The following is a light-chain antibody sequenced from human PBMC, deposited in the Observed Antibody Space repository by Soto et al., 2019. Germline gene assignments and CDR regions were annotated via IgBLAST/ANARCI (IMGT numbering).Light chain of an antibody. Sequence: DIQMTQSPSSLSASVGDRVTITCRASRSIRDSLAWYQQKPGRAPNLLIFDASSLQSGVPSRFSGSGSGTEFTLTISSLQPDDFATYYCQHYTIYPYTFGQGTKLEIK. V-gene: IGKV1-5*01. J-gene: IGKJ2*01. CDR2: DAS. CDR3: QHYTIYPYT. CDR1: RSIRDS.